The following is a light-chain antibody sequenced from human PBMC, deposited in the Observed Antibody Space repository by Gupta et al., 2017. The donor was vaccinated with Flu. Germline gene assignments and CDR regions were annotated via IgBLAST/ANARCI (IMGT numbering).Light chain of an antibody. Sequence: EIVMTQAPLSLPVTPGEPASISCRSSQSLLHNNGQNYLDWYLQKPGQPPQLLIYLASTRASGVPDRFSGSVLGTDFTLKISRGEAEDVGVYYCRQAIQENRKTFGQGTKVEI. CDR1: QSLLHNNGQNY. J-gene: IGKJ1*01. V-gene: IGKV2-28*01. CDR3: RQAIQENRKT. CDR2: LAS.